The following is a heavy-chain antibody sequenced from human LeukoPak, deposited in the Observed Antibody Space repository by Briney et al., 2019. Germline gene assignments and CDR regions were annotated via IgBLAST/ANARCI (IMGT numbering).Heavy chain of an antibody. V-gene: IGHV4-34*01. CDR3: ARGVKGFGELFPHEY. CDR2: INHSGST. Sequence: PSETLSLTCAVYGGSFSGYYWSWIRQPPGKGLEWIGEINHSGSTNYNPSLKSRVTISVDTSKNQFSLKLSSVTAADTAVYYCARGVKGFGELFPHEYWGQGTLVTVSS. D-gene: IGHD3-10*01. J-gene: IGHJ4*02. CDR1: GGSFSGYY.